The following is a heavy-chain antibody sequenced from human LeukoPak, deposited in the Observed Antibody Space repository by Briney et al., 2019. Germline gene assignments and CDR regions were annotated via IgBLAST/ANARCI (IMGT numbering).Heavy chain of an antibody. D-gene: IGHD3-10*01. Sequence: PSETLSLTCTVSGGSISSYYWSWIRQPAGKGLEWIGRIYTSGSTNYNPSLKSRVTISADKSTKQFSLKQSSVTAADTAVYYCAREGSGSYLGYYYYMDVWGKGTTVTVSS. V-gene: IGHV4-4*07. CDR1: GGSISSYY. CDR2: IYTSGST. CDR3: AREGSGSYLGYYYYMDV. J-gene: IGHJ6*03.